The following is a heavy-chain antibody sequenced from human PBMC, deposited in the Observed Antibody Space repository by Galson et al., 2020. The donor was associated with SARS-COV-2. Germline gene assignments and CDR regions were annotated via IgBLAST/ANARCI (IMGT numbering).Heavy chain of an antibody. CDR3: VKDKGTGSTWYQFDY. V-gene: IGHV3-9*01. CDR2: VSWNSNTM. D-gene: IGHD6-13*01. CDR1: GFTFEDYA. J-gene: IGHJ4*02. Sequence: SLKISCAASGFTFEDYAMHWVRQAPGKGLEWVAGVSWNSNTMRYADSVKGRFTISRDNAENSLFLQMNSLRPEDTALYYCVKDKGTGSTWYQFDYWGQGTLVIVSS.